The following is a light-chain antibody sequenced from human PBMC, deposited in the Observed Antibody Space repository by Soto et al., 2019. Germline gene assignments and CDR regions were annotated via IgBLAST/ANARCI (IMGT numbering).Light chain of an antibody. CDR2: DAS. V-gene: IGKV1-5*01. CDR3: QQYNSYST. J-gene: IGKJ1*01. CDR1: QTISTW. Sequence: DIQVTQSPPTLSASVGDRVTITCRASQTISTWMAWYQQKPGKAPKLLVYDASTLQSGVASRFSGSRSGTEITLTISSLQPDDFATYYCQQYNSYSTFGQGTKVDIK.